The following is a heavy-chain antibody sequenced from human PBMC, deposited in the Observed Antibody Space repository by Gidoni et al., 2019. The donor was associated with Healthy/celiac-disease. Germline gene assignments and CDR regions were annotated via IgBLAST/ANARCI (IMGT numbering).Heavy chain of an antibody. J-gene: IGHJ6*03. Sequence: EVQLVESGGGLVQPGGSLRLSCAASGFTFSSYDMHWVRQATGKGLEWVSAIGTAGDTYYPGSVKGRFTISRENAKNSLYLQMNSLRAGDTAVYYCARADTAYYYYYMDVWGKGTTVTVSS. D-gene: IGHD5-18*01. CDR3: ARADTAYYYYYMDV. CDR2: IGTAGDT. CDR1: GFTFSSYD. V-gene: IGHV3-13*01.